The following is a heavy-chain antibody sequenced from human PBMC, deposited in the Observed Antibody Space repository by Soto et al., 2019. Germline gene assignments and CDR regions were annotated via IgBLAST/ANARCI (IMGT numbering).Heavy chain of an antibody. CDR1: GGSISGGGFS. CDR3: ARLQFGEGFDY. J-gene: IGHJ4*02. Sequence: QLQLQESGSRLVKPSQTLSLTCAVSGGSISGGGFSWSWIRQPPGKGLEWIGYILHTGGTQYNSSLKSRVSMSVDKSKNQFSLHLTSVTAADTAVYYCARLQFGEGFDYWGQGALVTVSS. D-gene: IGHD3-10*01. CDR2: ILHTGGT. V-gene: IGHV4-30-2*01.